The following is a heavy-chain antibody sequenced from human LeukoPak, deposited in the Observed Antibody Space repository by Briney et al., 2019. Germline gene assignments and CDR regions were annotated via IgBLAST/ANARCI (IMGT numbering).Heavy chain of an antibody. CDR1: GYTFTDYY. J-gene: IGHJ6*03. Sequence: ASVKVYCKVSGYTFTDYYMHWVQQAPGKGLEPMGLVDPEDRETIYAEKFQGRVTITADTSTDTAYMELSSLRSEDTAVYCCATADCSSTSCYPYYMDVWGKGTTVTVSS. D-gene: IGHD2-2*01. V-gene: IGHV1-69-2*01. CDR3: ATADCSSTSCYPYYMDV. CDR2: VDPEDRET.